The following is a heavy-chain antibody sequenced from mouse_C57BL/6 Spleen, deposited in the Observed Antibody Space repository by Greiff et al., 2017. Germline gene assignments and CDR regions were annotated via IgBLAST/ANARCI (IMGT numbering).Heavy chain of an antibody. CDR2: IYPGSGST. J-gene: IGHJ3*01. V-gene: IGHV1-55*01. Sequence: VQLKQPGAELVKPGASVKMSCKASGYTFTSYWITWVKQRPGQGLAWIGDIYPGSGSTNYNEKFKSKATLTVDTSSSTAYMQLSSLTSEDSAVYYCARSPFITTVVAPFDYWGQGTLVTVSA. CDR3: ARSPFITTVVAPFDY. CDR1: GYTFTSYW. D-gene: IGHD1-1*01.